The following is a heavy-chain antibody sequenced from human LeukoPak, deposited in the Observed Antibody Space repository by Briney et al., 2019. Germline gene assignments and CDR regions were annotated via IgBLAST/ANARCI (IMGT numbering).Heavy chain of an antibody. J-gene: IGHJ4*02. CDR3: ASRGYSGYELDY. CDR1: GYTFTGYY. Sequence: ASVEVSCKASGYTFTGYYMDWVRQAPGQGLEWMGWINPNSGGTNYAQKFQGRVTMTRDTSISTAYMELSRLRSDDTAVYYCASRGYSGYELDYWGQGTLVTVSS. V-gene: IGHV1-2*02. D-gene: IGHD5-12*01. CDR2: INPNSGGT.